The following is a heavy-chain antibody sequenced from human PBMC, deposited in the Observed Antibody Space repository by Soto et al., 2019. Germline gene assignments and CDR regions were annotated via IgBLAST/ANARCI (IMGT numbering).Heavy chain of an antibody. CDR1: GYRFTSYW. D-gene: IGHD3-10*01. Sequence: GESLKISCKGSGYRFTSYWIGWVRQMPGKGLEWMGIIYPGDSDTRYSPSFQGQVTISADKSISTAYLQWSSLKASDTAMYYCARTIDYYGSGSRTPNWFDPWGQGTLVTVSS. CDR2: IYPGDSDT. J-gene: IGHJ5*02. CDR3: ARTIDYYGSGSRTPNWFDP. V-gene: IGHV5-51*01.